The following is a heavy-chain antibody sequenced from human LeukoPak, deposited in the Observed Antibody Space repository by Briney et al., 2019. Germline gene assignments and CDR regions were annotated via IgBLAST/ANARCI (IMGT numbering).Heavy chain of an antibody. D-gene: IGHD7-27*01. CDR1: GYPFTGYY. CDR2: INPNSGGT. Sequence: ASVKVSCKASGYPFTGYYMHWVRQAPGQGLEWMGWINPNSGGTNYAQKFQGRVTMTRDTSISTAYMELSRLRSDDTPVYYCARGPHWDPHFDYWGQGTLVTVSS. J-gene: IGHJ4*02. CDR3: ARGPHWDPHFDY. V-gene: IGHV1-2*02.